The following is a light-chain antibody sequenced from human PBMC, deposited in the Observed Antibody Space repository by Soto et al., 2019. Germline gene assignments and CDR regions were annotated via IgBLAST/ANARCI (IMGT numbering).Light chain of an antibody. CDR3: QQLNSYPRIT. CDR1: QGISSY. CDR2: AAS. J-gene: IGKJ5*01. Sequence: DIQLTQSPSFLSASVGDRVTITCRASQGISSYLAWYQQKPGKAPKLLIYAASTLQSGVPSRFSGSGSGTEFTLTISSLQPEDFATYYCQQLNSYPRITFGQGTHWRL. V-gene: IGKV1-9*01.